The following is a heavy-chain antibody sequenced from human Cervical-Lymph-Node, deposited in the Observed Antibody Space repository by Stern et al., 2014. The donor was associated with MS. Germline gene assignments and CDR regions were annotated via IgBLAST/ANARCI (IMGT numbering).Heavy chain of an antibody. CDR2: IRSKANNYAT. V-gene: IGHV3-73*01. CDR1: GFTFSGSA. J-gene: IGHJ5*02. D-gene: IGHD6-6*01. Sequence: VQLEESGGGLVQPGGSLKLSCAASGFTFSGSAMHWVRQASGKGLGWVGRIRSKANNYATAYTASVKGRFTISRDDSKNTAYLQMNSLKTEDTAVYYCTTSSSSVWFDPWGQGTLVTVSS. CDR3: TTSSSSVWFDP.